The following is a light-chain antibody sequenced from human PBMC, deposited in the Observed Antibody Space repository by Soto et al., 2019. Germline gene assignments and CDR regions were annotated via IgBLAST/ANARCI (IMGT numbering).Light chain of an antibody. V-gene: IGLV2-8*01. J-gene: IGLJ2*01. CDR2: EVT. CDR3: SSYGGSNNDVV. CDR1: SSDVGGYNY. Sequence: QSALTQPPSASGSPGQSVTISCTGTSSDVGGYNYVSWYQQHPGKAPKLIIYEVTKRPSGVPDRFSSSKSANTASLTVSGLQAEDEADYYCSSYGGSNNDVVFGGGTKLTVL.